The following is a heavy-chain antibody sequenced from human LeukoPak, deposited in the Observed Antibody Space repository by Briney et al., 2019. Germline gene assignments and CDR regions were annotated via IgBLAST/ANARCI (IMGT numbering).Heavy chain of an antibody. CDR3: ASAPDYYDSSGYYGNLDY. Sequence: KPGGSLRLSCAASGFTFSSYGMHWVRQAPGKGLEWVSSISSSSSYIYYADSVKGRFTISRDNAKNSLYLQMNSLRAEDTAVYYCASAPDYYDSSGYYGNLDYWGQGTLVTVSS. J-gene: IGHJ4*02. CDR1: GFTFSSYG. D-gene: IGHD3-22*01. CDR2: ISSSSSYI. V-gene: IGHV3-21*01.